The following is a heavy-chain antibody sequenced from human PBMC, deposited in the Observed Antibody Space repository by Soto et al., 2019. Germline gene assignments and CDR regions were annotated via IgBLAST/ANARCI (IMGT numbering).Heavy chain of an antibody. D-gene: IGHD6-13*01. V-gene: IGHV4-34*01. Sequence: PSETLSLTCAVYGGSFSGYYWSWIRQPPGKGLEWIGEINHSGSTNYNPSLKSRVTISVDTSKNQFSLKLSSVTAADTAVYYCARGPRIAAAARRSWFDPWGQGTLVTVSS. J-gene: IGHJ5*02. CDR1: GGSFSGYY. CDR3: ARGPRIAAAARRSWFDP. CDR2: INHSGST.